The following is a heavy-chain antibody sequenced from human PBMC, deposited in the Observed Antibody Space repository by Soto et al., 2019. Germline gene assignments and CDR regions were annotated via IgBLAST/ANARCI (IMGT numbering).Heavy chain of an antibody. V-gene: IGHV5-51*01. Sequence: PRESLKISCKGSGYSFTSYWIGWVRQMPGKGLEWMGIIYPGDSDTRYSPSFQGQVTISADKSISTAYLQRSSLKASDTAMYYCARESDNGSGSNAPAWFDPWGQGTLVTVSS. J-gene: IGHJ5*02. CDR3: ARESDNGSGSNAPAWFDP. CDR2: IYPGDSDT. CDR1: GYSFTSYW. D-gene: IGHD3-10*01.